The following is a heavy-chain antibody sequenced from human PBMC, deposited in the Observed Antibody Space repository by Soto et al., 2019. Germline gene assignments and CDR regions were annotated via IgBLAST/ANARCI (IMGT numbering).Heavy chain of an antibody. V-gene: IGHV2-5*02. J-gene: IGHJ4*02. CDR3: GHRGLRTVFGLVTRTAIYFDF. CDR2: IYWDDDK. CDR1: GFSLTTSGVG. D-gene: IGHD3-3*01. Sequence: QLTLNESGPTQVKPRQTLTLTCTFSGFSLTTSGVGVGWIRQSLGKVPERLALIYWDDDKRYSPSLKSKLTITNDTSKSPVVLTMADLDPAQTPTYYSGHRGLRTVFGLVTRTAIYFDFWGQGTPVAFAS.